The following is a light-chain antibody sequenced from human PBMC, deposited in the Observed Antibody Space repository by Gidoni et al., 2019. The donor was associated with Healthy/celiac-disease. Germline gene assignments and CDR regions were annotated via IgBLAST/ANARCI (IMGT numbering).Light chain of an antibody. CDR3: QHYGSSPLT. J-gene: IGKJ4*01. CDR2: DAS. CDR1: QSGSSSY. V-gene: IGKV3-20*01. Sequence: EIVLPQSPGALSLSPGERATLSCRASQSGSSSYLAWYQQKPGQAPRLLIYDASSRATGIPDRFSGSGSGTDFTLTISSLEPEDFAVYYCQHYGSSPLTFGGGTKVEIK.